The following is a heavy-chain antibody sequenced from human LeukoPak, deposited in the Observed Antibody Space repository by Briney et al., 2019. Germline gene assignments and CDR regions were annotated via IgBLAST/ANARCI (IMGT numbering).Heavy chain of an antibody. Sequence: ASVKVSCKAPGYTFTGYYMHWVRQAPGQGLEWMGRINPNSGGTNYAQKFQGRVTMTRDTSISTAYMELSRLRSDDTAVYYCARVWLGVLEWYNYGMDVWGQGTTVTVSS. CDR3: ARVWLGVLEWYNYGMDV. V-gene: IGHV1-2*06. CDR1: GYTFTGYY. D-gene: IGHD3-3*01. J-gene: IGHJ6*02. CDR2: INPNSGGT.